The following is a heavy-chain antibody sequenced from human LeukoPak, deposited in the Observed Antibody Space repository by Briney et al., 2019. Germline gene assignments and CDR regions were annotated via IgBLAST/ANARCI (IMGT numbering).Heavy chain of an antibody. CDR2: ISAYNGNT. CDR3: ARDRGNYDSSDPLDY. Sequence: GASAKVSCKTSGYTFTTYGISWVRQAPGQGLEWMGWISAYNGNTNYAQKLQGRVTMTTDASTSTAYMELRSLRSDDTAVYYCARDRGNYDSSDPLDYWGQGTLVTVSS. CDR1: GYTFTTYG. V-gene: IGHV1-18*01. D-gene: IGHD3-22*01. J-gene: IGHJ4*02.